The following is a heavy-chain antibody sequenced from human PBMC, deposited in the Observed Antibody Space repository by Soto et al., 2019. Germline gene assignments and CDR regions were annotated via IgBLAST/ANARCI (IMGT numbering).Heavy chain of an antibody. CDR1: GSTFTTYA. CDR2: ISGRGGST. D-gene: IGHD5-18*01. V-gene: IGHV3-23*01. Sequence: EVQLLESGGGLVQPGGSLSLSGAPSGSTFTTYALSWARQAPGKGLDWVSAISGRGGSTYYADSVKGRFTISRDNSKNTLYLQMNSLRAEDTAVYYCAKIKLGNDAFDIWGQGTMVTVSS. CDR3: AKIKLGNDAFDI. J-gene: IGHJ3*02.